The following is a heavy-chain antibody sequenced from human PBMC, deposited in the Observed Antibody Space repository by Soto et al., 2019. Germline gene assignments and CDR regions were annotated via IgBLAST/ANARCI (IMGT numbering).Heavy chain of an antibody. CDR1: GGTFSSYA. V-gene: IGHV1-69*13. CDR2: IIPIFGTA. D-gene: IGHD6-19*01. Sequence: SVKVSCKASGGTFSSYAISWVRQAPGQGLEWMGGIIPIFGTANYAQKFQGRVTITADESTSTAYMELSSLRSEDTAVYYCAGDLFAVAVAGIGWFDPWGQGTLVTVSS. CDR3: AGDLFAVAVAGIGWFDP. J-gene: IGHJ5*02.